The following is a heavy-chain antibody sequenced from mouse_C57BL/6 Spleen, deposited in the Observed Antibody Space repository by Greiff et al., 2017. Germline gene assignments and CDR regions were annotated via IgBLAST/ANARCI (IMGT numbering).Heavy chain of an antibody. Sequence: VQLQQSGAELVRPGASVKLSCKASGYTFTDYYINWVKQRPGQGLEWIARIYPGSGNTYYNEKFKGKATLTAEKSSSTAYMQLSSLTSEDSAVYFCARDYGSSYGNFDVWGTGTTVTVSS. D-gene: IGHD1-1*01. V-gene: IGHV1-76*01. CDR1: GYTFTDYY. CDR2: IYPGSGNT. CDR3: ARDYGSSYGNFDV. J-gene: IGHJ1*03.